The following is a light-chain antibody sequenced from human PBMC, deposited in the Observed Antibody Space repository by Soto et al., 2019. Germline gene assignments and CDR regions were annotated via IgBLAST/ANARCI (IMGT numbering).Light chain of an antibody. V-gene: IGLV2-14*03. Sequence: QSVLTQPASVPGSPGQSITISCTGTSSDVGGYNYVSWYQQHPGKAPKLMLYDVSNRPSGVSNRFSGSKSGNSASLTISGLQAEDEADYYCSSYASSSTYVFGTGTKVTVL. J-gene: IGLJ1*01. CDR3: SSYASSSTYV. CDR2: DVS. CDR1: SSDVGGYNY.